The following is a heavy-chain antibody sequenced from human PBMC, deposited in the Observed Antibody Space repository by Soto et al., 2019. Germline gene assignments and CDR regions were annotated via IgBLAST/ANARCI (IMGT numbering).Heavy chain of an antibody. D-gene: IGHD6-19*01. CDR1: GFTFSSYW. CDR2: IKQDGSEK. V-gene: IGHV3-7*03. Sequence: EVQLVESGGGLVQPGGSLRLSCAASGFTFSSYWMNWVRQAPGKGLEWVANIKQDGSEKYYVDSVKGRFTISRDNAKNSLYLQMNSLRAEDTAVYYCARDIGVAGNWFDPWGQGTLVTVSS. J-gene: IGHJ5*02. CDR3: ARDIGVAGNWFDP.